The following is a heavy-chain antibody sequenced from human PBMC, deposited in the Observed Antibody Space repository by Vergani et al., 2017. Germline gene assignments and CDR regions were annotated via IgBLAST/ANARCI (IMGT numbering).Heavy chain of an antibody. V-gene: IGHV1-69*01. CDR2: IIPIFGTA. CDR3: ARDEMATNLAHYRY. CDR1: GGTFSSYA. Sequence: QVQLVQSGAEVKKPGSSVKVSCKASGGTFSSYAISWVRQAPGQGLEWMGGIIPIFGTANYAQKFQGRVTITADESTSTAYMELSSLRSEETAVYYCARDEMATNLAHYRYWGQGTLVTVSS. D-gene: IGHD5-24*01. J-gene: IGHJ4*02.